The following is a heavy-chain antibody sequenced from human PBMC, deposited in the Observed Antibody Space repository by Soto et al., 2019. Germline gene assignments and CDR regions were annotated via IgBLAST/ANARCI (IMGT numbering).Heavy chain of an antibody. J-gene: IGHJ4*02. CDR1: GGSISSYY. V-gene: IGHV4-59*08. Sequence: SETLSLTCTVSGGSISSYYWSWIRQPPGKGLEWIGYIYYSGSTNYNPSLKSRVTISVDTSKNQFSLKLSSVTAADTAVYYCARGRRLVFDYWGPGTLVTVSS. CDR3: ARGRRLVFDY. CDR2: IYYSGST. D-gene: IGHD4-17*01.